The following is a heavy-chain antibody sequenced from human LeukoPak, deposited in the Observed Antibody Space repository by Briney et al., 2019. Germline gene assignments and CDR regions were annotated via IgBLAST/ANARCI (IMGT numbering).Heavy chain of an antibody. CDR1: GFTVSSNY. Sequence: GGSLRLSCAASGFTVSSNYMSWVRQAPGKGLGWVANINEDGSQKYYVDSVKGRFTISRDNAKNSLYLQINSLRAEDTAVYFCATEVPLAMNAFDMWGQGTMVTVSS. D-gene: IGHD2-2*01. CDR2: INEDGSQK. CDR3: ATEVPLAMNAFDM. J-gene: IGHJ3*02. V-gene: IGHV3-7*01.